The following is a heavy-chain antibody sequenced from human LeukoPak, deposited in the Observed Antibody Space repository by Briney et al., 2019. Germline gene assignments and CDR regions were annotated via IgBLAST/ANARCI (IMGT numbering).Heavy chain of an antibody. Sequence: HPGGSLRLSCAASGFTFSSYAMSWVRQAPGKGLEWVSAISGSGGNTYYADSVKGRFTISSDNSKSTLDQQMIRLRAEVTAVYYCAKVRDSSGYYYVGAFDIWGQGTMVTVCS. CDR2: ISGSGGNT. J-gene: IGHJ3*02. CDR3: AKVRDSSGYYYVGAFDI. V-gene: IGHV3-23*01. D-gene: IGHD3-22*01. CDR1: GFTFSSYA.